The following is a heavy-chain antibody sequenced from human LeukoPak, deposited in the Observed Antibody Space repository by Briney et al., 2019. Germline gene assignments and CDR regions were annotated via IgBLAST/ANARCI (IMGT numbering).Heavy chain of an antibody. CDR3: AGAAYYYGSGSLDY. Sequence: SETLSLTCTVSGGSISSYYWSWLRQPPGKGLEWIGYIYYSGSTNYNPSLKSRLTISVDTSKNQFSLKLSSVTAADTAVYYCAGAAYYYGSGSLDYWGQGTLVTVSS. V-gene: IGHV4-59*01. CDR1: GGSISSYY. J-gene: IGHJ4*02. D-gene: IGHD3-10*01. CDR2: IYYSGST.